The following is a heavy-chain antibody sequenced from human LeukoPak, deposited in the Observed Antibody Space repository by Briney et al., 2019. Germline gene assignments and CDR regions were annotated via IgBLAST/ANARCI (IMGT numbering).Heavy chain of an antibody. CDR1: GFTFSSYA. J-gene: IGHJ4*02. Sequence: PGGSLRLSCAASGFTFSSYAMSWVRQAPGKGLEWVSAISGSGGSTYYADSVKGRFTISRDNSKNTLYLQMNSLRAEDTAVYYCATSHHYYDILTGYSPEYYFDYWGQGTLVTVSS. CDR2: ISGSGGST. CDR3: ATSHHYYDILTGYSPEYYFDY. V-gene: IGHV3-23*01. D-gene: IGHD3-9*01.